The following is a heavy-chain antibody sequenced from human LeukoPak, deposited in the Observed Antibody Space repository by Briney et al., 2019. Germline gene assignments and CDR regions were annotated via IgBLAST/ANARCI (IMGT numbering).Heavy chain of an antibody. CDR1: GFTFSRFS. V-gene: IGHV3-21*01. J-gene: IGHJ4*02. D-gene: IGHD4-17*01. CDR2: ISSSGTYI. Sequence: GGSLRLSCAASGFTFSRFSMKWVRQAPGKGLEWVSSISSSGTYIYYADSVKGRFTISRDNAKNSLYLQMNSLRAEDTAVYYCALVADTTVTTDYWGQGTLVTVSS. CDR3: ALVADTTVTTDY.